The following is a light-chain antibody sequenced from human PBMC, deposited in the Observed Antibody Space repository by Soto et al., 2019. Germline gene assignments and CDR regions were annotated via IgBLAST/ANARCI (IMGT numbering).Light chain of an antibody. CDR3: GSYTGSDTYV. V-gene: IGLV2-14*01. CDR2: EVS. Sequence: QSVLTQPASVSGSPGQSITISCTGTSSDVGGYKFVSWYQQHPGKAPKLMIYEVSNRPSGVSSRFSGSKSGNTASLTISGLQAEDEADYYCGSYTGSDTYVFGTGTKVTVL. CDR1: SSDVGGYKF. J-gene: IGLJ1*01.